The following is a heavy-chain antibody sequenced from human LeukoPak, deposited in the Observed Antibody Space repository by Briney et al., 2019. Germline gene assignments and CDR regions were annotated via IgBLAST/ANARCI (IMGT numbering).Heavy chain of an antibody. CDR1: GFTFSTYW. J-gene: IGHJ4*02. CDR2: IKEDESAK. Sequence: QPGGSLRLSCAASGFTFSTYWMAWVRQAPGKGLEWVANIKEDESAKHQADSVKGRFTISRDNAQNSVYLQMSRLRGEDTAVYYCARDVGGSLDYWGQGTLVTVSS. D-gene: IGHD1-26*01. CDR3: ARDVGGSLDY. V-gene: IGHV3-7*01.